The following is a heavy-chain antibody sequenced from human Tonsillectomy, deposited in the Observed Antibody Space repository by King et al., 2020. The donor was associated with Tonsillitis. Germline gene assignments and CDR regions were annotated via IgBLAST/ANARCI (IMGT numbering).Heavy chain of an antibody. Sequence: VQLVESGGGLVQPGRSLRLSCAASGFTFDDFAMHWVRQAPGKGLEWVSTISWNSATRGYADSVRGRFTIYRDNAKNSLYLQMNSLRAEDTALYYCAKDKAMVRVVIIDYWGQGTLVTVSS. CDR1: GFTFDDFA. D-gene: IGHD3-10*01. CDR3: AKDKAMVRVVIIDY. V-gene: IGHV3-9*01. J-gene: IGHJ4*02. CDR2: ISWNSATR.